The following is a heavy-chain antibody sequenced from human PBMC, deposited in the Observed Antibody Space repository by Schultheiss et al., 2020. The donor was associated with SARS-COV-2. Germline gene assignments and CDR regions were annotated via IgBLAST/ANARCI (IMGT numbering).Heavy chain of an antibody. D-gene: IGHD5-18*01. J-gene: IGHJ3*02. CDR3: ARHHRVPGGYSYGYDAFDI. V-gene: IGHV4-4*07. CDR2: IYTSGST. Sequence: SETLSLTCTVSGGSISSYYWSWIRQPAGKGLEWIGRIYTSGSTYYNPSLKSRVTISVDTSKNQFSLKLSSVTAADTAVYYCARHHRVPGGYSYGYDAFDIWGQGTMVTVSS. CDR1: GGSISSYY.